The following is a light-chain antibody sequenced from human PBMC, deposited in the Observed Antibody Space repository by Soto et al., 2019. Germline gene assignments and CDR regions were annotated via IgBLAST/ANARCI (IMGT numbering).Light chain of an antibody. V-gene: IGLV2-14*01. CDR1: SSDVGGSNY. J-gene: IGLJ2*01. Sequence: QSALTQPASVSGSPGQSFTISCTGTSSDVGGSNYVSWYQQHPGKAPKLMIYDVNNRPSGISNRFSGSKSGNTASLTLSGLQAEDEADYYCSSYRSGSTLVFGGGTKVTVL. CDR2: DVN. CDR3: SSYRSGSTLV.